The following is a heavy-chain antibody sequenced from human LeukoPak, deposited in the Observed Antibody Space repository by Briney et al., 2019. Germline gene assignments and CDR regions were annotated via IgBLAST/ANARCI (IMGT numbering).Heavy chain of an antibody. V-gene: IGHV3-30*03. Sequence: GRSLRLSCAASGFTFTNYGLHWVRQAPGKGLGWVAVISYDGSNKYYADSVKGRFTISRDNSKNTLYLQMNSLRPEDTAVYYCAIITDSALAPHDYWGQGTLVTVSS. J-gene: IGHJ4*02. D-gene: IGHD5-18*01. CDR3: AIITDSALAPHDY. CDR2: ISYDGSNK. CDR1: GFTFTNYG.